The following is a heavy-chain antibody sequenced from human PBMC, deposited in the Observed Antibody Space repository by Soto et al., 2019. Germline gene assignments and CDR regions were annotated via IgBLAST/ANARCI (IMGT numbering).Heavy chain of an antibody. CDR1: GGSISSGGYY. CDR3: ARHNPYYGSGIYGMDV. CDR2: IYYSGST. D-gene: IGHD3-10*01. V-gene: IGHV4-31*03. Sequence: QVQLQESGPGLVKPSQTLSLTCTVSGGSISSGGYYWSWIRQHPGKGLEWIGYIYYSGSTYYNPSLKSRVTISVDTSKNQFSLKLSSVTAADTAVYYCARHNPYYGSGIYGMDVWGQGTTVTVSS. J-gene: IGHJ6*02.